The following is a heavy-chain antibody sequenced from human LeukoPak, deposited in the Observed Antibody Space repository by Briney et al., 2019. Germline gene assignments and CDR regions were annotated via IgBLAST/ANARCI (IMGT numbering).Heavy chain of an antibody. CDR2: ISGSGGST. CDR3: AKSLRDDYYYYGMDV. V-gene: IGHV3-23*01. Sequence: GGSLRLSCAASGFTFSSYAMHWVRQAPGKGLEWVSAISGSGGSTYYADSVKGRFTISRDNSKNTLYLQMNSLRAEDTAVYYCAKSLRDDYYYYGMDVWGQGTTVTVSS. J-gene: IGHJ6*02. CDR1: GFTFSSYA.